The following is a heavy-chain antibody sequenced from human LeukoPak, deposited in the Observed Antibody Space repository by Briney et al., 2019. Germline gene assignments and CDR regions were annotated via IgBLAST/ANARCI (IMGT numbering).Heavy chain of an antibody. V-gene: IGHV3-30*02. CDR1: GFTFSSYG. J-gene: IGHJ5*02. CDR3: ARDLGQYYDTSDNWFDP. Sequence: GGSLRLSCAASGFTFSSYGMHWVRQAPGKGREGVAFIRYDGSNKYFADSVKGRFTISRDNAKNTLNLQMNSLRAEDTAVYYCARDLGQYYDTSDNWFDPWGQGTLVTVSS. D-gene: IGHD3-22*01. CDR2: IRYDGSNK.